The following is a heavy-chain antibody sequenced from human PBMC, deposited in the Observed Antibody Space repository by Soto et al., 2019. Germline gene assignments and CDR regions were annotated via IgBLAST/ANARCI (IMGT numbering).Heavy chain of an antibody. J-gene: IGHJ4*02. Sequence: SVKVSCKASGGTFSSYAISWVRQAPGQGLEWMGGIIPIFGTANYAQKFQGRVTITADESTSTAYMELSSLRSEDTAVYYCAREFGGPQQLLTWGSSGWPPYYFDYWGQGTLVTVSS. V-gene: IGHV1-69*13. D-gene: IGHD6-19*01. CDR1: GGTFSSYA. CDR3: AREFGGPQQLLTWGSSGWPPYYFDY. CDR2: IIPIFGTA.